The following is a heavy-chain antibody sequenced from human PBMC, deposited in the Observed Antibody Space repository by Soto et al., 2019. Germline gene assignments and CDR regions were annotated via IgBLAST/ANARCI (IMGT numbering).Heavy chain of an antibody. CDR1: GGTFSSYA. CDR3: ARSSMGTRVGATLFDY. D-gene: IGHD1-26*01. Sequence: ASVKVSCKASGGTFSSYAISWVRQAPGQGLEWMGGIIPIFGTANYAQKFQGRVTITADESTSTAYMELSSLRSEDTAVYYCARSSMGTRVGATLFDYWGQGTLVTVSS. J-gene: IGHJ4*02. V-gene: IGHV1-69*13. CDR2: IIPIFGTA.